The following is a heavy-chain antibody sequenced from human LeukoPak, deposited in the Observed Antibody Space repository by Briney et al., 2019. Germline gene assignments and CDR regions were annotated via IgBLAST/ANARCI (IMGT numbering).Heavy chain of an antibody. D-gene: IGHD3-22*01. CDR1: GGSISSSSYY. V-gene: IGHV4-39*07. CDR2: IYYSGST. J-gene: IGHJ4*02. Sequence: PSETLSLTCTVSGGSISSSSYYWGWIRQPPGKGLEWIGSIYYSGSTYYNPSLKSRVTISVDTSKNQFSLKLSSATAADTAVYYCASNPTYYYDSSGYYLYWGQGTLVTVSS. CDR3: ASNPTYYYDSSGYYLY.